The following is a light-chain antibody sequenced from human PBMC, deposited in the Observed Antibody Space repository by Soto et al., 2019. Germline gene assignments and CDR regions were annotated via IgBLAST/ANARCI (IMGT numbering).Light chain of an antibody. CDR1: QSVTRSY. CDR3: QQYGSSPLT. J-gene: IGKJ4*01. V-gene: IGKV3-20*01. Sequence: EIALTQFPGTLSLSPGERDTLSCRASQSVTRSYLAWYQQKPGQAPRLLIYGASSRATGIPDRFSGSGSGTDFTLTISRLEPEDFAVYYCQQYGSSPLTFGGGTKVEIK. CDR2: GAS.